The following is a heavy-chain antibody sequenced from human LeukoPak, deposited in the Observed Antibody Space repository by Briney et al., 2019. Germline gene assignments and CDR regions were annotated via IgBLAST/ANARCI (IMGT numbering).Heavy chain of an antibody. CDR1: GGSISSSSYY. J-gene: IGHJ4*02. CDR2: IYYSGST. Sequence: PSETLSLTCTVSGGSISSSSYYWGWIRQPPGKGLEWIGSIYYSGSTYYNPSLKSRVTISVDTSKNQFSLKLSSVAAADTAVYYCARDFFVSYDSSGYYPDWGQGTLVTVSS. D-gene: IGHD3-22*01. CDR3: ARDFFVSYDSSGYYPD. V-gene: IGHV4-39*07.